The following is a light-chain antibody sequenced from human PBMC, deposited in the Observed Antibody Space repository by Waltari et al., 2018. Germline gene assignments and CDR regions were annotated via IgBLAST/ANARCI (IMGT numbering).Light chain of an antibody. J-gene: IGKJ1*01. V-gene: IGKV2-30*01. Sequence: DVVMTQSPLSLPVTLGQPASISCRSSQSLVYSDGHTYLNWFQQRPGQSPRRLIYKVSNRDPGVPDRFSGSGSGTDFTLKISRVEAEDVGVYYCMQGTHWPPWTFGQGTKVEIK. CDR2: KVS. CDR1: QSLVYSDGHTY. CDR3: MQGTHWPPWT.